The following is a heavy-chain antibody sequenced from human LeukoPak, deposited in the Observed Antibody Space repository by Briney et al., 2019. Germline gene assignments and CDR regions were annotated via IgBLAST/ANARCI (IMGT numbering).Heavy chain of an antibody. CDR2: ISTYNYNT. CDR3: ARQVDTTMALPDY. V-gene: IGHV1-18*01. J-gene: IGHJ4*02. CDR1: GYTFTSYG. Sequence: ASVKVSCKTSGYTFTSYGVGWVRQAPGQRLEWMGWISTYNYNTNYAQKFRGRVTMTRDTSTSTVYMELRSLRSEDTAIYYCARQVDTTMALPDYWGQGTLVTVSS. D-gene: IGHD5-18*01.